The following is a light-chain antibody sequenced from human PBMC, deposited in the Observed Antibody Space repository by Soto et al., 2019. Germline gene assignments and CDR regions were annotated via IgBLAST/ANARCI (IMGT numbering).Light chain of an antibody. CDR2: DAS. Sequence: DIPMTQYPSSLSAAVGDRVTITCRASQSINHYLNWYQQKPGKAPKLLIYDASTLQSGVPSRISGSGSGPNFTLVIHSLHPEDFATYFCQQGDRTPYTFGPGTRLDIK. CDR3: QQGDRTPYT. V-gene: IGKV1-39*01. J-gene: IGKJ2*01. CDR1: QSINHY.